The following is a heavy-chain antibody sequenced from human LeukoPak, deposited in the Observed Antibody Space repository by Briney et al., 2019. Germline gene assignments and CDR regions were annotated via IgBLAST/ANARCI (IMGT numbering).Heavy chain of an antibody. J-gene: IGHJ4*02. CDR3: ASYPRYNNAPPFDY. V-gene: IGHV1-2*02. Sequence: ASVKVSCKASGYSFTGQDMHWVRQAPGQGLEWMGWINPNTGGTNYAQKFQGSVTITRDTTISAAFMELSRLTSDDTAVYYCASYPRYNNAPPFDYWGQGTLVTVSS. D-gene: IGHD1-14*01. CDR1: GYSFTGQD. CDR2: INPNTGGT.